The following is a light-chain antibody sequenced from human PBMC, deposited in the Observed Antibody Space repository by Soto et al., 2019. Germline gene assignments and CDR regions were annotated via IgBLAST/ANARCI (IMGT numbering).Light chain of an antibody. CDR3: MSYVGSNIFV. J-gene: IGLJ1*01. CDR2: EVT. V-gene: IGLV2-8*01. CDR1: SGDVGGYYY. Sequence: QSALTQPPSASGSPGQSVTISCTGTSGDVGGYYYVSWYQHHPGKVPKLIIYEVTKRPSGVPDRFSGSKSGNTASLTVSGLQAQDEAAYYCMSYVGSNIFVLGNGTKLT.